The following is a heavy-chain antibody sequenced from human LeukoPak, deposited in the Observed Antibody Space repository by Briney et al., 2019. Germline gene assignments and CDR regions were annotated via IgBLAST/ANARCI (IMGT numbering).Heavy chain of an antibody. CDR1: GFTFSNYS. CDR2: VGIDSGNT. CDR3: ARDHNYAFDN. V-gene: IGHV3-48*01. D-gene: IGHD1-1*01. Sequence: GGSLRLSCAASGFTFSNYSMNWVRQAPGKGLEWISWVGIDSGNTKYADSVKGRFTISGEKAKNSLYLQMSSLRVEDTAVYYCARDHNYAFDNWGQGTLVTVSS. J-gene: IGHJ4*02.